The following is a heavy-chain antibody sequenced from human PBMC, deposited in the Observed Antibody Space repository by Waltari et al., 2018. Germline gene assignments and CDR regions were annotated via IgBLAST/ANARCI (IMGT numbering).Heavy chain of an antibody. CDR3: ARHWSIEYSSSSGAFDI. CDR1: GYSFTSYW. Sequence: EVQLVQSGAEVKKPGESLKISCKGSGYSFTSYWIGWVRQMPGKGLEWMGIIYPGDSDTRYSPSCQGQVTISPDKSISTAYLQWSSLKASDTAMYYCARHWSIEYSSSSGAFDIWGQGTMVTVSS. CDR2: IYPGDSDT. J-gene: IGHJ3*02. V-gene: IGHV5-51*01. D-gene: IGHD6-6*01.